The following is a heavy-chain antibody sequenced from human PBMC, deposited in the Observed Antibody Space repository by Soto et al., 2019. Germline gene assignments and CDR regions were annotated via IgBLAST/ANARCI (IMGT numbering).Heavy chain of an antibody. CDR1: GGSFSGYY. V-gene: IGHV4-34*01. CDR3: ARDKAAVGNYYYYYYGMDV. CDR2: INHSGST. D-gene: IGHD6-13*01. Sequence: SETLSLTCAVFGGSFSGYYWTWIRQPPGKGLEWIGEINHSGSTNYNPSLKSRVTISVDTSKNQFSLKLSSVTAADTAVYYCARDKAAVGNYYYYYYGMDVWGQGTTVTVSS. J-gene: IGHJ6*02.